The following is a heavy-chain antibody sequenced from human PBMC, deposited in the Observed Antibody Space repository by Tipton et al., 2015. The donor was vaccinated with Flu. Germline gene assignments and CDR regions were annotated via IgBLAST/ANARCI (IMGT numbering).Heavy chain of an antibody. D-gene: IGHD3-10*01. CDR3: ARDRSNYSWFGRDAGHDY. J-gene: IGHJ4*02. Sequence: QLVQSGVEVKKTGASVKVSCKASGYTFTSNGISWVRQAPGQGLEWMGWTSPYNGNTKYAQKFQDRVTMTTDTSASTAYMELRSLRSDDTAVYFCARDRSNYSWFGRDAGHDYWGQGTLVTVSS. V-gene: IGHV1-18*04. CDR1: GYTFTSNG. CDR2: TSPYNGNT.